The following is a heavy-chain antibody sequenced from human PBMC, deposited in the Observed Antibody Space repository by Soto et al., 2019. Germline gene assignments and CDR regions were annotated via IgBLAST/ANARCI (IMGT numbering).Heavy chain of an antibody. V-gene: IGHV4-59*08. CDR3: ARRHRLDSDRGSYYYYGFDV. CDR1: GGSISSDY. Sequence: SETLSLTCTFSGGSISSDYWSWIRQPPGKGLEWIGNIHHSGSTYYNPSLKSRVTISVDTSKSQFSLIPISVTAADTAVYYCARRHRLDSDRGSYYYYGFDVWGQGTTVTVSS. CDR2: IHHSGST. D-gene: IGHD2-15*01. J-gene: IGHJ6*02.